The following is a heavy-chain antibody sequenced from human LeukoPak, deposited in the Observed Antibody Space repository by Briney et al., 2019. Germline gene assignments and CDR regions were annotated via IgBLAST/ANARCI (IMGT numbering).Heavy chain of an antibody. CDR1: GGSFSGYY. V-gene: IGHV4-34*01. J-gene: IGHJ4*02. CDR2: INHSGST. D-gene: IGHD3-10*01. CDR3: ARGRRGVY. Sequence: SETLSLTCAVYGGSFSGYYWSWIRQPPGKGLEWIGEINHSGSTNYNPSLKSRVTISVDTSKNQFSLKLSSVTAADTAVYYCARGRRGVYWGQGTLVTVSS.